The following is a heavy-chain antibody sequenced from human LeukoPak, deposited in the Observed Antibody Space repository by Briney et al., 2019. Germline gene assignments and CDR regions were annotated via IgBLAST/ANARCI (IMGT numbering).Heavy chain of an antibody. J-gene: IGHJ4*02. CDR3: ARALSGAAQG. CDR2: ISSSSSTI. Sequence: QPGGSLRLSCAASGFTFSSYSMNWVRQAPGKGLEWVSYISSSSSTIYYADSVKGRFTISRDNAKNSLYLQMNSLRAEDTAVYYCARALSGAAQGWGQGTLVTVSS. V-gene: IGHV3-48*01. CDR1: GFTFSSYS. D-gene: IGHD6-6*01.